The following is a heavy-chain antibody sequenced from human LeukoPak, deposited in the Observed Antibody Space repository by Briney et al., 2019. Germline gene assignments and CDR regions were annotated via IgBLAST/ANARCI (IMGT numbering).Heavy chain of an antibody. V-gene: IGHV3-23*01. CDR3: ARGMDV. CDR2: ISGGGAT. J-gene: IGHJ6*04. CDR1: GFSFSSSG. Sequence: PGGSLRLSCAASGFSFSSSGMSWVRQAPGKGLEWVSAISGGGATYYADSVKGRFSISRDNSKNTVYLQMNSLRVEDSALYYCARGMDVWGKRTTVTVSS.